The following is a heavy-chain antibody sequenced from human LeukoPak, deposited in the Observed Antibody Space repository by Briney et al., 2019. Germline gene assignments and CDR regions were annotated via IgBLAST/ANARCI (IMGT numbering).Heavy chain of an antibody. V-gene: IGHV4-4*09. J-gene: IGHJ1*01. CDR2: VYDSGTT. CDR1: GDSVRSYY. Sequence: PSETLSLTCTVSGDSVRSYYWSWIRQPPGKRLEWIGYVYDSGTTAYNPSLKSRLTISLDTSKNQFSLNLTSVTAADTAVYYCAGRGQRYFRDWGQGILVTVSS. CDR3: AGRGQRYFRD.